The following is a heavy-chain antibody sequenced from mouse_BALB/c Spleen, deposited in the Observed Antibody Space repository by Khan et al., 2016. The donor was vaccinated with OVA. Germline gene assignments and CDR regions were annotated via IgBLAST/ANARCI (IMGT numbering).Heavy chain of an antibody. CDR2: IYPGSGST. D-gene: IGHD2-12*01. CDR1: GYTFTSYW. J-gene: IGHJ3*01. V-gene: IGHV1S22*01. Sequence: LEESGSELVRPGASVKLSCKASGYTFTSYWMHWVKQRPGQGLEWIGDIYPGSGSTNYDEKFKSKATRTVDTSSSTAYMQLSSLTSEDSAVYYCTRWSYWLAYWGQGTLVTVSA. CDR3: TRWSYWLAY.